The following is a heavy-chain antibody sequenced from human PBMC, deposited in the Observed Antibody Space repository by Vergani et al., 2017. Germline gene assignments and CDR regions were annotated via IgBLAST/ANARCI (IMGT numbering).Heavy chain of an antibody. Sequence: EVQLVESGGVVVQPGGSLRLSCAASGFTFDDYAMHWVRQAPGKGLEWVSLISWDGGSTYYADSVKGRFTISRDNSKNSLYLQMNSLRAEDTALYYCARDSWRRDYYYYYGMDVWCQGTTVTVAS. D-gene: IGHD5-12*01. CDR2: ISWDGGST. CDR1: GFTFDDYA. V-gene: IGHV3-43D*03. CDR3: ARDSWRRDYYYYYGMDV. J-gene: IGHJ6*02.